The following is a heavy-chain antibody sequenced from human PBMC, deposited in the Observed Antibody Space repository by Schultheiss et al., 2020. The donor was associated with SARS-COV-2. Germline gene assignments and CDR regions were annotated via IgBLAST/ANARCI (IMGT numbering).Heavy chain of an antibody. Sequence: ASVKVSCKASGGTFSSYAISWVRQAPGQGLEWMGWINPNSGGTNYAQKFQGRVTMTRDTSITTAYMELSSLRSDDTAVYYCARGVGTPDSWFDPWGQGTLVTVSS. CDR3: ARGVGTPDSWFDP. CDR2: INPNSGGT. D-gene: IGHD1-1*01. CDR1: GGTFSSYA. V-gene: IGHV1-2*02. J-gene: IGHJ5*02.